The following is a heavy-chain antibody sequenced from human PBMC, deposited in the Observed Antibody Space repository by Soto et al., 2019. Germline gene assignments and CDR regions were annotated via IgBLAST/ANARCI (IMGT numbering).Heavy chain of an antibody. Sequence: ASGKISCKASGYTFSAYYIHWVRQAPGQGLEWMGWLNPNTGATHYAQKFHGRVTMTSDTSINTAYMELSSLRSDDTAVYYCARDYNIRKPYSGIWPVAYWGQVT. D-gene: IGHD1-26*01. CDR1: GYTFSAYY. CDR3: ARDYNIRKPYSGIWPVAY. V-gene: IGHV1-2*02. J-gene: IGHJ4*02. CDR2: LNPNTGAT.